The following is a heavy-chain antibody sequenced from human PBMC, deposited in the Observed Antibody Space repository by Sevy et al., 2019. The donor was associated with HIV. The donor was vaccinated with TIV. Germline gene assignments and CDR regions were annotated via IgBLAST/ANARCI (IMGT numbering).Heavy chain of an antibody. CDR2: IKSESDGGTT. CDR3: TARNFDF. V-gene: IGHV3-15*07. J-gene: IGHJ4*02. Sequence: GGSLRLSCAASGLTLSYAWMNWVRQAPGKGLEWVGHIKSESDGGTTDFATPVKGRFIISRDDSKNTLYLQMSSLKTGDTALYYCTARNFDFWGRGTLVTVSS. CDR1: GLTLSYAW.